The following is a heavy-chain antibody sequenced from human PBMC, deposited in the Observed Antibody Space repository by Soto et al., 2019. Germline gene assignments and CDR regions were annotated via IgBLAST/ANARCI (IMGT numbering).Heavy chain of an antibody. V-gene: IGHV4-30-4*01. CDR1: GGSISSGDYY. J-gene: IGHJ6*02. D-gene: IGHD6-25*01. Sequence: SETLSLTCTVSGGSISSGDYYWSWIRQPPGKGLEWIGYIYYSGSTYYNPSLKSRVTISVDTSKNQFSLKLSSVTAADTAVYYCARGAAGQGYYYYYGMDVWGQGTTVTVSS. CDR3: ARGAAGQGYYYYYGMDV. CDR2: IYYSGST.